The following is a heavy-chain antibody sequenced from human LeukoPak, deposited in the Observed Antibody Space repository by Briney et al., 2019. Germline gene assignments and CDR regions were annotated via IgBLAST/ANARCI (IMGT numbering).Heavy chain of an antibody. D-gene: IGHD1-26*01. V-gene: IGHV4-59*11. CDR2: IYYSGST. J-gene: IGHJ5*02. CDR1: GGSISSHY. Sequence: PSETLSLTCTVSGGSISSHYWSWIRQPPGKGLEWIGYIYYSGSTNYNPSLKSRVTISVDTSKNQFSLTLNSVPAADTAVYFCASRLVGATRDNGFDPWGQGTLVTVSS. CDR3: ASRLVGATRDNGFDP.